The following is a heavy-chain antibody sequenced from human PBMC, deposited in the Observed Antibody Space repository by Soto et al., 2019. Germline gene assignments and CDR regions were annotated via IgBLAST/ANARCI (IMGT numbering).Heavy chain of an antibody. V-gene: IGHV3-33*01. CDR2: IWYDGSNK. Sequence: QVQLVESGGGVVQPGRSLRLSCAASGFTFSSYGMHWVRQAPGKGLEWVAVIWYDGSNKYYADSVKGRFTISRDNSKNTLYLQMNSLGAEDTAVYYCARVTVATVVTPGEFDYWGQVTLVTVSS. D-gene: IGHD2-21*02. CDR1: GFTFSSYG. J-gene: IGHJ4*02. CDR3: ARVTVATVVTPGEFDY.